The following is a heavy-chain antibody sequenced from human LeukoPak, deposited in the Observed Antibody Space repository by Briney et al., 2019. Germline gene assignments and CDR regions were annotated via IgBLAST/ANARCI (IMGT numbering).Heavy chain of an antibody. Sequence: ASVKVSRKASGYTFTGYYMHWVRQAPGQGLEWMGRINPNSGGTNYAQKFQGRVTMTRDTSISTAYMELSRLRSDDTAVYCCARLYCSGGSCYYWGQGTLVTVSS. D-gene: IGHD2-15*01. V-gene: IGHV1-2*06. CDR1: GYTFTGYY. J-gene: IGHJ4*02. CDR3: ARLYCSGGSCYY. CDR2: INPNSGGT.